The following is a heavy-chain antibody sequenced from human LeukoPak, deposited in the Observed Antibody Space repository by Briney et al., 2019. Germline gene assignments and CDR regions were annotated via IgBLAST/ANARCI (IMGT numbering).Heavy chain of an antibody. CDR2: IHPNSGGT. J-gene: IGHJ5*02. CDR1: GYTFTCYY. CDR3: ARDRTALVVRPATYNYFDP. D-gene: IGHD2-2*01. Sequence: ASVKVSCKASGYTFTCYYMHWVRQAPGQGLEWMGWIHPNSGGTTYAQKFQGRVTMTRDTSINTAYMELTRLTSDDTAVYFCARDRTALVVRPATYNYFDPWGQGTLVTVSS. V-gene: IGHV1-2*02.